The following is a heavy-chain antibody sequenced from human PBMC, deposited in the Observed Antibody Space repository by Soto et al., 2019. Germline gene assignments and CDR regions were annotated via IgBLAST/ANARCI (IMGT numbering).Heavy chain of an antibody. V-gene: IGHV3-74*01. Sequence: EVQLVESGGGLVQPGGSLRLSCVASGFTFDYYWIHWVRQAPGEGLMWVSRLQTDGSHPDYADAVKGRFTIYRDNAKNTLYLQMNNLTAEDTAVYYCARGGDPDYWGQGTLVTVSS. J-gene: IGHJ4*02. D-gene: IGHD2-21*02. CDR3: ARGGDPDY. CDR1: GFTFDYYW. CDR2: LQTDGSHP.